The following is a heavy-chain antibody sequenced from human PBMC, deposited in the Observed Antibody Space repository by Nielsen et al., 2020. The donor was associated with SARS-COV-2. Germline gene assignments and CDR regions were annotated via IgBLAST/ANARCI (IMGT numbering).Heavy chain of an antibody. Sequence: SVKVSCKAFGGTFSSYAISWVRQAPGQGLEWMGGIIPIFGTANYAQKFQGRVTITADESTSTAYMELSSLRAEDTAVYYCARPQDAEYYDSSGGMDVWGQGTTVTVSS. D-gene: IGHD3-22*01. V-gene: IGHV1-69*13. CDR1: GGTFSSYA. CDR2: IIPIFGTA. J-gene: IGHJ6*02. CDR3: ARPQDAEYYDSSGGMDV.